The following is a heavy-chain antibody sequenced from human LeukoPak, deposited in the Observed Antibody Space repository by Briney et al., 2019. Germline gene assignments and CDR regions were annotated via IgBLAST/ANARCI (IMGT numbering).Heavy chain of an antibody. CDR3: AKGSYYDSSGSFYFDY. D-gene: IGHD3-22*01. J-gene: IGHJ4*02. V-gene: IGHV3-23*01. Sequence: PGRSLRLSCAASGFTFSSYAMSWVRQAPGKRLEWVSGISGSGDNTYYADSVKGRFTISRDNSKNTLYVQVNSLGTEDTAAYYCAKGSYYDSSGSFYFDYWGQGTLVTVSS. CDR1: GFTFSSYA. CDR2: ISGSGDNT.